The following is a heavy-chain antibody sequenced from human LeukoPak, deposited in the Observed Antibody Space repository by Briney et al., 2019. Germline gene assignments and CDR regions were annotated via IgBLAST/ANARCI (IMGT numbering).Heavy chain of an antibody. Sequence: GGSLRLSCAASGFTFSRYWMSWVRQAPGKGLEWLGRIKRETDGGTIDYAAPVKGRFTISRDDSRNTLYLQMDSLKIEDTAVYYCTTDRYYDNSELQFQHWGQGTLVTVSS. J-gene: IGHJ1*01. CDR1: GFTFSRYW. V-gene: IGHV3-15*01. CDR2: IKRETDGGTI. D-gene: IGHD3-22*01. CDR3: TTDRYYDNSELQFQH.